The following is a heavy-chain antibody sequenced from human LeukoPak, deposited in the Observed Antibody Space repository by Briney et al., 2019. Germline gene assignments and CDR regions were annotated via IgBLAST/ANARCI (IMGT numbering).Heavy chain of an antibody. V-gene: IGHV4-59*11. CDR3: ARAGYSSSFDY. Sequence: SETLSLTCTVSGGSISSHYWSWIRQPPGKGLEWIGYIYYSGSTNYNPSLKGRVTISVDTSKNQFSLKLSSVTAADTAVYYCARAGYSSSFDYWGQGTLVTVSS. CDR2: IYYSGST. J-gene: IGHJ4*02. CDR1: GGSISSHY. D-gene: IGHD6-6*01.